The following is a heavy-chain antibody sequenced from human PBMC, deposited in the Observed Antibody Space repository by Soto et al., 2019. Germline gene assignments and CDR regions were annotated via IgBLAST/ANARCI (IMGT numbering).Heavy chain of an antibody. CDR2: IHYSGST. CDR3: ARDYDSSGDY. Sequence: QLQLQESGPGLVKPSETLSLTCTVSGGSISTSSYYWGWIRQPPGKGLEWIGSIHYSGSTYYNPSLKSRVTISVETSKNQFSLKLSSVTAADTAVYYCARDYDSSGDYWGQGTLVTVSS. V-gene: IGHV4-39*01. J-gene: IGHJ4*02. D-gene: IGHD3-22*01. CDR1: GGSISTSSYY.